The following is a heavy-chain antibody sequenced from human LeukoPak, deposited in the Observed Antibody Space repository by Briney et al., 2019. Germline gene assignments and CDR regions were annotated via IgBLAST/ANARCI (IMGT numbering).Heavy chain of an antibody. CDR1: GYTFTSYY. D-gene: IGHD2-15*01. J-gene: IGHJ6*03. Sequence: GASVKVPCKASGYTFTSYYMHWVRQAPGQGLEWMGIINPSGGSTSYAQKFQGRVTMTRDMSTSTVYMELSSLRSEDTAVYYCARDPYSGGSRYYYYMDVWGKGTTVTVSS. CDR3: ARDPYSGGSRYYYYMDV. V-gene: IGHV1-46*01. CDR2: INPSGGST.